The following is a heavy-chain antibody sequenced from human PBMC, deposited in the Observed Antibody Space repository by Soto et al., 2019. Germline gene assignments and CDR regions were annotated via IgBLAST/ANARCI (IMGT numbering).Heavy chain of an antibody. CDR1: GGSISSGGYY. J-gene: IGHJ5*02. Sequence: QVQLQESGPGLVKPSQTLSLTCTVSGGSISSGGYYWSWIRQHPGKGLEWIGYIYYSGSTYYNPSLKSRVTISVDTSKNQFALKLSSVTAADTAVYYCARVAGSGSYVWFDPWGQGTLVTVSS. V-gene: IGHV4-31*03. CDR2: IYYSGST. CDR3: ARVAGSGSYVWFDP. D-gene: IGHD3-10*01.